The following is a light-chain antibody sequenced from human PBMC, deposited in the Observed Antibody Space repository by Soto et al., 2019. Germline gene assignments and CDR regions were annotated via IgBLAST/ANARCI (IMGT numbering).Light chain of an antibody. J-gene: IGLJ2*01. CDR2: DVT. CDR1: DRDVGNYNY. CDR3: SSYAGRQRL. Sequence: QSALTQPRSVSGSPGQSVTISCTGTDRDVGNYNYVSWYQQHPGKAPKVIIYDVTKRPAGVPGRFSGSKSGSTASLIISGLQSEDEATYYFSSYAGRQRLFGGGTKLTVL. V-gene: IGLV2-11*01.